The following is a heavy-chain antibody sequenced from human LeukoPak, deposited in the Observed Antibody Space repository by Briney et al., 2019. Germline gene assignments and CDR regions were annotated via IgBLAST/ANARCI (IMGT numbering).Heavy chain of an antibody. D-gene: IGHD1-20*01. V-gene: IGHV3-15*07. J-gene: IGHJ4*02. CDR2: IKSKADGETI. CDR1: GFTFTNAW. Sequence: GGSLRLSCAVSGFTFTNAWMNWVRQAPGRGLEWVGRIKSKADGETIDYAAPVKGRFTFSRDDSKNMLYLQMNSLKSEDTAVYYCSTLTSRGLSDSWGQGTLVTVSS. CDR3: STLTSRGLSDS.